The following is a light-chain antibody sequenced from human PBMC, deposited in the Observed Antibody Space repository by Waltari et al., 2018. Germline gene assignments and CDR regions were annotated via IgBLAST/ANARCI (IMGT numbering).Light chain of an antibody. CDR1: SAVNVISYN. CDR3: MIWHRGVWV. V-gene: IGLV5-45*03. J-gene: IGLJ3*02. Sequence: QAVLTQPSSLSASPGASASLTCTLRSAVNVISYNIYWYQKKAGSPPQFPLRYKAVSDKQQGSGVPSRFSGSKDASANVGILLISGLRSEDEADYYCMIWHRGVWVSGGGTQLTVL. CDR2: YKAVSDK.